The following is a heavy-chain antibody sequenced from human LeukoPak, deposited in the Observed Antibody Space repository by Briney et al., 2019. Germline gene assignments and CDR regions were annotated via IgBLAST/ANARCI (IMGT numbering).Heavy chain of an antibody. J-gene: IGHJ3*02. Sequence: GGSLRLSCAASVFTFSRYAMSWVRQAPGKGLEWVSATSGSGGSTYYADSVKGRFTISRDNSKNTLYLQMNSLRAEDTAVYYCASDYGAYDDAFDIWGQGTMVTVSS. CDR2: TSGSGGST. D-gene: IGHD4-17*01. CDR3: ASDYGAYDDAFDI. V-gene: IGHV3-23*01. CDR1: VFTFSRYA.